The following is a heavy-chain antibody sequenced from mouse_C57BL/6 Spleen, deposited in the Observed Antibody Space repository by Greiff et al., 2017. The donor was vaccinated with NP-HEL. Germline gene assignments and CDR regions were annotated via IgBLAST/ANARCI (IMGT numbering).Heavy chain of an antibody. J-gene: IGHJ4*01. CDR2: IHPSSGST. CDR1: GYTFTSYW. CDR3: ARKDYYYGSSSYYYAMDY. D-gene: IGHD1-1*01. V-gene: IGHV1-64*01. Sequence: VKLQQPGAELVKPGASVKLSCKASGYTFTSYWMHWVKQRPGQGLEWIGMIHPSSGSTNYNEKFKSKATLTVDKSSSTAYMQLSSLTSEDSAVYYCARKDYYYGSSSYYYAMDYWGQGTSVTVSS.